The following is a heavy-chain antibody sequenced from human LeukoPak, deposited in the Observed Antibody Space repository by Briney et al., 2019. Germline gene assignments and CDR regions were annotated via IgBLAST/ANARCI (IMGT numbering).Heavy chain of an antibody. Sequence: PSETLSLTCTVSGGSVSSSSYYWGWIRQPPGKGLEWIGSIYYSGSTYYNPSLKSRVTISVDTSKNQFSLKLSSVTAADTAVYYCARHAASGLYYDTNWGQGTLVTVSS. CDR1: GGSVSSSSYY. CDR2: IYYSGST. V-gene: IGHV4-39*01. J-gene: IGHJ4*02. CDR3: ARHAASGLYYDTN. D-gene: IGHD3-22*01.